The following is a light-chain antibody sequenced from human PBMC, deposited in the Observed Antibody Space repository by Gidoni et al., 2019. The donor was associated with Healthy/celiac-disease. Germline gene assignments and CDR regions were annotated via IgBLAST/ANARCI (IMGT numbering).Light chain of an antibody. CDR3: QQYGSPWT. CDR2: GAS. J-gene: IGKJ1*01. CDR1: QSVSSSY. Sequence: EIVLTQAPGTLSLSPGERATLSCRASQSVSSSYLAWYQHEPGQAPRLLIYGASSRATGIPDRFSGSASGTDFTLTISRLEPEDFAVYYCQQYGSPWTFGQGTKVEIK. V-gene: IGKV3-20*01.